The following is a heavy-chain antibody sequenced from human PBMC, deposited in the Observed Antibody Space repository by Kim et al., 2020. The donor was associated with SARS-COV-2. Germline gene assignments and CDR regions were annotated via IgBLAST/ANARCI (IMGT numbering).Heavy chain of an antibody. D-gene: IGHD2-2*01. V-gene: IGHV3-23*01. CDR3: VRGGCSSANCSLDS. J-gene: IGHJ4*02. Sequence: GGSLRLSCVASGFTFSNYAMSWVRQAPGKGLEWVSGISGSGGTTFYADSVKGRFTISRDNSKNTLYLQMNSLRAEDTAVYHCVRGGCSSANCSLDSWGQG. CDR2: ISGSGGTT. CDR1: GFTFSNYA.